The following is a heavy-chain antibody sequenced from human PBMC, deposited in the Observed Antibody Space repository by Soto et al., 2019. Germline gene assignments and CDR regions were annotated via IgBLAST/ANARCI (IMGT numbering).Heavy chain of an antibody. CDR3: ARAGYCGPGCYYYFDY. CDR2: IKPDGSAT. J-gene: IGHJ4*02. CDR1: GSTFGSYW. D-gene: IGHD2-21*02. Sequence: GGSLRLSCAVSGSTFGSYWMNWVRLIPGKGLEWVAYIKPDGSATYYVDSVKGRFTISRDNAKNSLYLQMNSLRVEDTSVYYCARAGYCGPGCYYYFDYWGQGTLVTVSS. V-gene: IGHV3-7*01.